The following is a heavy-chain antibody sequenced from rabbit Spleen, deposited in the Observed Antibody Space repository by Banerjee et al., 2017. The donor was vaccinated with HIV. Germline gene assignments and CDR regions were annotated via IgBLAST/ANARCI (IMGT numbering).Heavy chain of an antibody. CDR2: IYTRDGST. D-gene: IGHD8-1*01. CDR1: GIDFSNYYY. CDR3: ARDRFTGNSNYNGCAL. J-gene: IGHJ4*01. Sequence: QEQLEESGGGLVKPGGTLTLTCKASGIDFSNYYYIYWVRQAPGKGLELIAWIYTRDGSTWSASGENGRFTISRSASVSTVTLQMTSQAVADTATYFCARDRFTGNSNYNGCALWGPKTLLTVS. V-gene: IGHV1S43*01.